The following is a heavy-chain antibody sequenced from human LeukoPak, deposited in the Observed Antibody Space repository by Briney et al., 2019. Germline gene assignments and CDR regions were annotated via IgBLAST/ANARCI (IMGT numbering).Heavy chain of an antibody. J-gene: IGHJ4*02. CDR1: GGSLSRYY. V-gene: IGHV4-59*01. Sequence: PSETLSLTCTVSGGSLSRYYWSWIRHPPGKGLEWIGYLYYSSSTNNSPSLTSRVTISVDTSKNQFSPEMNSLTAGDTAVYYCARVDTAMVSFDDWGKGTPVTVSS. CDR2: LYYSSST. CDR3: ARVDTAMVSFDD. D-gene: IGHD5-18*01.